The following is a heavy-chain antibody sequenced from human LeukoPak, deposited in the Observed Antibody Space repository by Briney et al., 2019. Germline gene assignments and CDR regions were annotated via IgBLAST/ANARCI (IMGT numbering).Heavy chain of an antibody. Sequence: GGSLRLSCAASGFTFSSYAMSWVRQAPGKGLEWVANIKQDGSEKYYVDSVKGRSTISRDNAKNSLYLQMNSLRAEDTAVYYCARPEQRGYCSSTSCYTSWALDYWGQGTLVTVSS. CDR1: GFTFSSYA. J-gene: IGHJ4*02. CDR2: IKQDGSEK. V-gene: IGHV3-7*01. D-gene: IGHD2-2*02. CDR3: ARPEQRGYCSSTSCYTSWALDY.